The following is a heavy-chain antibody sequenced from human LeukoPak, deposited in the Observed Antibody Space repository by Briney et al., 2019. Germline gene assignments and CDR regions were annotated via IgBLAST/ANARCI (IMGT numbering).Heavy chain of an antibody. D-gene: IGHD3-10*01. V-gene: IGHV3-21*01. J-gene: IGHJ6*02. CDR2: ISSSSSYI. CDR3: ARGSGTTLSFYYGMDV. CDR1: GFTFSSYS. Sequence: GGSLRLSCAASGFTFSSYSMNWVRQAPGKGLEWVSSISSSSSYIYYADSVKGRFTISRDNAKNSLYLQMNSLRAEDTAVYYCARGSGTTLSFYYGMDVWGQGNTVTVSS.